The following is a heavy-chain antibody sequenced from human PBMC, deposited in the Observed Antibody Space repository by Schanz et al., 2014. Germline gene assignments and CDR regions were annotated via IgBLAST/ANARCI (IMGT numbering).Heavy chain of an antibody. CDR1: GFIVSSTY. Sequence: EVQLVESGGDLVQPGGSQRLSCAASGFIVSSTYMTWVRQAPGKGLEWVSIIYSGVSTYYADSVKGRFTISRDSSKNTLFLQMNSLRPEDTALYFCARDEGRDGYNLAFDVWGQGTLVTVSS. V-gene: IGHV3-66*01. CDR2: IYSGVST. D-gene: IGHD5-12*01. CDR3: ARDEGRDGYNLAFDV. J-gene: IGHJ3*01.